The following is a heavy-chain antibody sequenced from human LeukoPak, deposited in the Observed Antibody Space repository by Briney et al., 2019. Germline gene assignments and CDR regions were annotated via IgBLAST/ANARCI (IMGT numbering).Heavy chain of an antibody. CDR1: GGSISSYY. CDR3: ASSRHSGFPYYFDY. CDR2: IYYSGST. V-gene: IGHV4-59*01. Sequence: SETLSLTCTASGGSISSYYWSWIRQPPGKGLEWIGYIYYSGSTNYNPSLKSRVTISVDTSKNQFSLKLSSVTAADTAVYYCASSRHSGFPYYFDYWGQGTLVTVSS. J-gene: IGHJ4*02.